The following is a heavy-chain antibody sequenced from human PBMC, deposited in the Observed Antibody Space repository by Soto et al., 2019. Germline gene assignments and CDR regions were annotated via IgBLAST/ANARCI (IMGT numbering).Heavy chain of an antibody. CDR2: INPSGGST. D-gene: IGHD2-15*01. Sequence: QVQLVQSGAEVKKPGASVKVSCKASGYTFTSYYMHWVRQAPGQGLEWMGIINPSGGSTSYAQKFQGXXTXTXXTATSTVYKELSSLRCEDTAVYYCARVAARGGFDYWGQGTLVTVSS. CDR1: GYTFTSYY. J-gene: IGHJ4*02. CDR3: ARVAARGGFDY. V-gene: IGHV1-46*03.